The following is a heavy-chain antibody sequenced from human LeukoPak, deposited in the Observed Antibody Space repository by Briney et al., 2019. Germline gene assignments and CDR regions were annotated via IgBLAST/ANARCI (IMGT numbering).Heavy chain of an antibody. CDR1: GFTFSSYA. J-gene: IGHJ2*01. CDR3: AKEGWELLLTWYFDL. Sequence: GGSLRLSCAASGFTFSSYAMSWVRQAPGKGLEWVAFIRYDGSNKYYADSVKGRFTISRDNSKNTLYLQMNSLRAEDTAVYYCAKEGWELLLTWYFDLWGRGTLVTVSS. CDR2: IRYDGSNK. D-gene: IGHD1-26*01. V-gene: IGHV3-30*02.